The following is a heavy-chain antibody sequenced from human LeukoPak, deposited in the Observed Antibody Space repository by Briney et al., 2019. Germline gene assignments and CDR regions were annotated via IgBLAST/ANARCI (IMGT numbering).Heavy chain of an antibody. Sequence: SGGSLRLSCAASGFTFSDYYMRWIRQAPGKGLAWVSYISSSGSTIYYADSVKGRFTFSRDNAKNSLYLQMNSLRAEDTAVYYCARDQGGYYSYRWYFDLWGRGTLVTVSS. V-gene: IGHV3-11*01. D-gene: IGHD3-22*01. J-gene: IGHJ2*01. CDR3: ARDQGGYYSYRWYFDL. CDR2: ISSSGSTI. CDR1: GFTFSDYY.